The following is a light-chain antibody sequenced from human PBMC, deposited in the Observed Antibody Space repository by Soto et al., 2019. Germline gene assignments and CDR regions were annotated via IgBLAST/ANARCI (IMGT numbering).Light chain of an antibody. Sequence: QSALTQPASVSGSPGQSIAISCTGTSSDVAAYNFVSWYQQHPGKAPKLMVYDVSNRPSGVSNRFSGSKSGNTASLTISGLQAEDAADYYCSSYTSGGNYVFGTGTQLTVL. J-gene: IGLJ1*01. CDR3: SSYTSGGNYV. V-gene: IGLV2-14*01. CDR2: DVS. CDR1: SSDVAAYNF.